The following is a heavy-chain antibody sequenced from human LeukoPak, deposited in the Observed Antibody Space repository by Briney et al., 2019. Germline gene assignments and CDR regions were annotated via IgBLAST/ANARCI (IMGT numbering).Heavy chain of an antibody. D-gene: IGHD3-16*01. CDR2: TYYRSKWRN. V-gene: IGHV6-1*01. Sequence: SQTLSLTCVISGDTVSSNSAAWSWIRLSPSRGLEWLGRTYYRSKWRNDYAASVRSRVTIDGDTSKNQFSLHLNSVSPDDTAIYYCARDMGSYGHPFSFEFWGQGTPVTVST. CDR3: ARDMGSYGHPFSFEF. CDR1: GDTVSSNSAA. J-gene: IGHJ4*02.